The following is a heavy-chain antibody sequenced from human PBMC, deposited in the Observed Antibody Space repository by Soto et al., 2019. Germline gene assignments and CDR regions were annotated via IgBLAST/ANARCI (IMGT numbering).Heavy chain of an antibody. V-gene: IGHV1-69*02. CDR3: ALASWSAEVFDI. J-gene: IGHJ3*02. CDR2: IIPMFEIA. D-gene: IGHD6-13*01. CDR1: GGSFRTYT. Sequence: QVQLVQSGVEVKKPGSSVKVSCKASGGSFRTYTIFWVRQAPGQGLEWMGRIIPMFEIANYAQKFKGRVTFNPDKSTGTLYMEMISMTSADTAIYFCALASWSAEVFDIWGQGTLVTVSS.